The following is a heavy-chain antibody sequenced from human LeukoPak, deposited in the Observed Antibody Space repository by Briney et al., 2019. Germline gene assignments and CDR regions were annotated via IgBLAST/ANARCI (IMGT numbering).Heavy chain of an antibody. D-gene: IGHD3-3*01. CDR2: IYPGDSDT. J-gene: IGHJ6*03. CDR3: ARLRSTIFGVVATSYYMDV. V-gene: IGHV5-51*01. Sequence: GESLKISCKGSGYSFTSYWIGWVRQMPGKGLEWMGIIYPGDSDTRYSPSFQGQVTISADKSISAAYLQWSSLKASDTAMYYCARLRSTIFGVVATSYYMDVWGKGTTVTVSS. CDR1: GYSFTSYW.